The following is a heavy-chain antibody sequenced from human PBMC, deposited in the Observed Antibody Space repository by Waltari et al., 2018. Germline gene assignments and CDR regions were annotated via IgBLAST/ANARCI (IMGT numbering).Heavy chain of an antibody. CDR1: GGSINTRDFS. Sequence: QLQLQESGPGLVKPSETLSLTCTVSGGSINTRDFSWGWVRQPPGKELGWIGRIYYGGGTFYNPSLHSRATISVETSKNQFSLRLNAVTATDAAVYYCARLYDSTRYHNKFFDFWGQGTLVTVSS. CDR3: ARLYDSTRYHNKFFDF. V-gene: IGHV4-39*01. D-gene: IGHD3-22*01. J-gene: IGHJ4*02. CDR2: IYYGGGT.